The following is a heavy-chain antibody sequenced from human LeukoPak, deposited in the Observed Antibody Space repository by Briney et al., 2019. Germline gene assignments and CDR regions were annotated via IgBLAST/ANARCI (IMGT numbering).Heavy chain of an antibody. D-gene: IGHD3-10*01. J-gene: IGHJ6*04. Sequence: GRSLRLSCAVSGFTISSYGMHWVRQAPGKGLEWVAVISYDGSNKYYADSVKGRFTISRDNSKNTLYLQMNSLRAEDTAVYYCAKSMVRGVIGPQYGMDAWGKGTTVTVSS. CDR3: AKSMVRGVIGPQYGMDA. V-gene: IGHV3-30*18. CDR2: ISYDGSNK. CDR1: GFTISSYG.